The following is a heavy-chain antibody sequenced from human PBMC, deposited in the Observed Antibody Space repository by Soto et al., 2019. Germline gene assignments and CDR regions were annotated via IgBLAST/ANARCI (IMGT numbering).Heavy chain of an antibody. V-gene: IGHV4-59*01. CDR2: VYYNGNT. J-gene: IGHJ4*02. CDR3: ARDVRKVVDY. CDR1: GGSIRNYY. Sequence: QVRLQESGPRLVKPSETLSLTCTVSGGSIRNYYWSWIRQPPGKRLEWIAYVYYNGNTYYNPSLESRATISVDTSNNQFSLRLTSLTAADTAVYYCARDVRKVVDYWGQGALVTVSS.